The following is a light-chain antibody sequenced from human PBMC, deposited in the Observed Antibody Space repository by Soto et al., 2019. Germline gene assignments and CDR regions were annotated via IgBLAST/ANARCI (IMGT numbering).Light chain of an antibody. Sequence: EVVLTQTNATLSASPGERATLSCRASQSVVSNLAWYQQKPGQAPSVLIYGASTRATGAPARFSGSGSETEFTLTISSLQSEDSAVYYCQQYYDWPRTFGQGTKVDI. CDR1: QSVVSN. V-gene: IGKV3-15*01. CDR2: GAS. J-gene: IGKJ1*01. CDR3: QQYYDWPRT.